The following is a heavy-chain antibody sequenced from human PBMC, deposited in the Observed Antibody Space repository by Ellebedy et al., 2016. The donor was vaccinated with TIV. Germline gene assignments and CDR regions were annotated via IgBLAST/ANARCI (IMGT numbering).Heavy chain of an antibody. CDR2: IYYSGST. V-gene: IGHV4-39*01. CDR3: AKCSYDSSGFYSYYGMDV. Sequence: MPSETLCLTCTVSGSSISSSSYYWGWIRQPPGKGLEWIGSIYYSGSTYYNPSLNSRVTISVDTSTNQFSLKLSSVTAADTAVYYCAKCSYDSSGFYSYYGMDVWGQGTTVTVSS. J-gene: IGHJ6*02. CDR1: GSSISSSSYY. D-gene: IGHD3-22*01.